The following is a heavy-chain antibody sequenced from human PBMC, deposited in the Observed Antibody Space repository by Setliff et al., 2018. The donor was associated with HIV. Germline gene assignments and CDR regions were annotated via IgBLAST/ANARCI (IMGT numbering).Heavy chain of an antibody. J-gene: IGHJ3*01. CDR2: IYTNGYT. Sequence: LSLTCSVSGGSISSGSYYWTWIRQPAGKGPEWIGHIYTNGYTNYNPSLKSRVTISVDTSKNLFSLKLTSVTAADTAVYYCARAPPGIQNDAFDVWGQGTMVTVSS. CDR3: ARAPPGIQNDAFDV. CDR1: GGSISSGSYY. V-gene: IGHV4-61*09.